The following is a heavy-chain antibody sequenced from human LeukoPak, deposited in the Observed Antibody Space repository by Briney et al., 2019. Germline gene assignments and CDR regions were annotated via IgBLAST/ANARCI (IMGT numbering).Heavy chain of an antibody. CDR3: ARDREVRGVIPYGMDV. CDR1: GFTFSSYA. J-gene: IGHJ6*02. Sequence: GGSLRLSCAASGFTFSSYAMSWVRQAPGKGLEWVSAISGSGGSTYYADSVKGRFTISRDNSKNTLYLQMNSLRAEDTAVYYCARDREVRGVIPYGMDVWGQGTTVTVSS. CDR2: ISGSGGST. V-gene: IGHV3-23*01. D-gene: IGHD3-10*01.